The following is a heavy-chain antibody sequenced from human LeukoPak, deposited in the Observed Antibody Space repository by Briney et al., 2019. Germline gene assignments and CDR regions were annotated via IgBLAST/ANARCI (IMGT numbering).Heavy chain of an antibody. Sequence: ASVKVSCKASGYTFTSYAISWVRQAPGQGLEWMGWIIAYNGNTNYAQKLQGRVTMTTDTSTSTAYMELRSLRSDDTAVYYCARAPLLWLKENWFDPWGQGTLVTVSS. CDR3: ARAPLLWLKENWFDP. J-gene: IGHJ5*02. V-gene: IGHV1-18*01. CDR1: GYTFTSYA. D-gene: IGHD3-10*01. CDR2: IIAYNGNT.